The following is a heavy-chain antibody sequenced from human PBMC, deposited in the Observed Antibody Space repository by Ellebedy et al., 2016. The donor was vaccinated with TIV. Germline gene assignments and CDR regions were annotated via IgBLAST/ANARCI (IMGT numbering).Heavy chain of an antibody. CDR2: ISGSGGTT. CDR1: GFMFNTYA. J-gene: IGHJ6*02. Sequence: GESLKISCAASGFMFNTYAMSWVRQAPGRGLEWVSTISGSGGTTYYVDSMKGRFTISRDNSKNTLYLQMNSLRAEDTAVYYCPRYCSGGSCLSTGCYYGMDVWGQGTTVTVSS. V-gene: IGHV3-23*01. D-gene: IGHD2-15*01. CDR3: PRYCSGGSCLSTGCYYGMDV.